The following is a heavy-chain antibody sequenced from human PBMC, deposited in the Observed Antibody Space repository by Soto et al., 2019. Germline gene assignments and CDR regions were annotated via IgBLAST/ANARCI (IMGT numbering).Heavy chain of an antibody. CDR1: GFTFSSYS. Sequence: GGSLRLSCAASGFTFSSYSMNWVRQAPGKGLEWVSYIRRDGSDKYYADSVKGRFTISRDNAKNSLYLQMNSLRAEDTAVYYCARDNTYYDILEDAFDIWGQGTMVTVSS. D-gene: IGHD3-9*01. V-gene: IGHV3-21*04. J-gene: IGHJ3*02. CDR3: ARDNTYYDILEDAFDI. CDR2: IRRDGSDK.